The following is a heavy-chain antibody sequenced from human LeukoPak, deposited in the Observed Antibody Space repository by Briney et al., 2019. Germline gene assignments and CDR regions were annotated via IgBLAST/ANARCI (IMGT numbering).Heavy chain of an antibody. J-gene: IGHJ4*02. Sequence: SETLSLTCAVYGGSFSGYYWNWIRQPPGKGLEWIGGINHSGTTNYNPSLKSRVTISVDTSKNQFSLKLSSVTAADTAVYYCARSKDILTGYCFDYWGQGTLVTVSS. CDR1: GGSFSGYY. CDR2: INHSGTT. CDR3: ARSKDILTGYCFDY. V-gene: IGHV4-34*01. D-gene: IGHD3-9*01.